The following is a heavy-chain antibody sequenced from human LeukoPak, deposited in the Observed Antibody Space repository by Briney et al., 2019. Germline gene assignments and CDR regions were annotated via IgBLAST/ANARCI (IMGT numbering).Heavy chain of an antibody. D-gene: IGHD1-14*01. CDR2: ITSNSKYR. CDR3: ARGQYKLDAFDI. Sequence: GGSLRLSCAASGFTFSDYSMNWVRQAPGKGLEWVSSITSNSKYREYGDSVKGRFTLSRDNAKISLYLQMNSLRAEDTAVYYCARGQYKLDAFDIWGQGTMVTVSS. V-gene: IGHV3-21*01. J-gene: IGHJ3*02. CDR1: GFTFSDYS.